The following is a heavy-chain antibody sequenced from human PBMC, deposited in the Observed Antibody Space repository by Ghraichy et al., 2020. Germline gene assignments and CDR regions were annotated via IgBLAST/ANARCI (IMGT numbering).Heavy chain of an antibody. V-gene: IGHV6-1*01. J-gene: IGHJ5*02. CDR2: TYYRSKWYN. D-gene: IGHD5-24*01. CDR3: ARDGGDVEMATTYNWFDP. CDR1: GDSVSSNSAA. Sequence: SQTLSLTCAISGDSVSSNSAAWNWIRQSPSRGLEWLGRTYYRSKWYNDYAVSVKSRITINPDTSKNQFSLQLNSVTPEDTAVYYCARDGGDVEMATTYNWFDPWGQGTLVTVSS.